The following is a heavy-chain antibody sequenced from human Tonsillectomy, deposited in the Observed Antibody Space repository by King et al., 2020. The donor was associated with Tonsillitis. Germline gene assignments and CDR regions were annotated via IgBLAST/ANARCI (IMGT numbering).Heavy chain of an antibody. CDR1: GGTFSSST. CDR3: ATARSRGHCTRTSCVWGWHVDL. D-gene: IGHD2-2*01. V-gene: IGHV1-69*16. J-gene: IGHJ2*01. Sequence: QLVQSGAEVKKLGSSVKVSCKSSGGTFSSSTLSWVRQAPGQGLEWMGAFIPILETAYYAQKFQDRVTISADESTSTSYMDLSSLRSEDTAVYYCATARSRGHCTRTSCVWGWHVDLWGRGTLVTVSS. CDR2: FIPILETA.